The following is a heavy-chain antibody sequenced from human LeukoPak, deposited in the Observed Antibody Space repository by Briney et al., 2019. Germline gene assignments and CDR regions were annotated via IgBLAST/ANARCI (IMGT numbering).Heavy chain of an antibody. J-gene: IGHJ4*02. D-gene: IGHD3-3*01. CDR3: TREIYYFDY. CDR1: GFTFGDYA. V-gene: IGHV3-49*04. CDR2: IRSKAYGGTT. Sequence: GGSLRLSCTASGFTFGDYAMSWVRQAPGKGLEWVGFIRSKAYGGTTEYAASVKGRFTISRDDSKSIAYLQMNSLKTEDTAVYYCTREIYYFDYWGQGTLVTVSS.